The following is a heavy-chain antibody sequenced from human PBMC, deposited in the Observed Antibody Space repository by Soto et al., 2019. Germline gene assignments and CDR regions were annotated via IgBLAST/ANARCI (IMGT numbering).Heavy chain of an antibody. D-gene: IGHD3-10*01. CDR1: GFTFNTYG. Sequence: QVQLVQSGGGVVQSGRSLRLSCISSGFTFNTYGMFWARQAPGTGLEWVAGIWYDGSYRYYVDSVKGRFTVSRDNSKNTVYLEMNNLIAEDTAVYYCARISGSGHLGWFDPWGQGTLVTVSS. V-gene: IGHV3-33*01. CDR3: ARISGSGHLGWFDP. J-gene: IGHJ5*02. CDR2: IWYDGSYR.